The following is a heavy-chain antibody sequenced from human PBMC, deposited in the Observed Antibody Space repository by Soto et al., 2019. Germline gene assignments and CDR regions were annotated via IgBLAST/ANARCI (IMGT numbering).Heavy chain of an antibody. Sequence: MQLVQSGPEVKKPGTSVKVSCKASGFTFSTSAVQWVRQARGQRPEWMGWIVGGSGNTNYAQNSQERVIITRDMSTSTVYMELSSLRSDDTAVYFSAARRSGLYAMDVWGQGTTVTVSS. CDR3: AARRSGLYAMDV. CDR1: GFTFSTSA. CDR2: IVGGSGNT. V-gene: IGHV1-58*01. J-gene: IGHJ6*02. D-gene: IGHD1-26*01.